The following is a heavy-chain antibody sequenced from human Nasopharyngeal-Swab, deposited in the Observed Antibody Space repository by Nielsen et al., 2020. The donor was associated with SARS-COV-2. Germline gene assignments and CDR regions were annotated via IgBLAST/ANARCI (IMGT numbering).Heavy chain of an antibody. V-gene: IGHV3-21*01. CDR1: GFTFTGYS. CDR3: ARDPIYSSMRNVFDY. CDR2: INGGSNYI. Sequence: GTLSLTCAASGFTFTGYSMNWVRQAPGKGPEWVSSINGGSNYIYYADSLKGRFTISRDNAKNSLYLQMNSLRAEDTAVYYCARDPIYSSMRNVFDYWGQGTLVTVSS. D-gene: IGHD3-10*01. J-gene: IGHJ4*02.